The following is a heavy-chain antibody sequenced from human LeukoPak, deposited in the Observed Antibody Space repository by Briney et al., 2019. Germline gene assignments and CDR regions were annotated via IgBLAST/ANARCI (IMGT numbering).Heavy chain of an antibody. CDR3: AKDSEDSPYYYYYMDV. CDR1: GFTFSSYG. CDR2: ISYDGSNK. Sequence: GGSLKLSCAASGFTFSSYGMHWVRQAPGKGLEWVAVISYDGSNKYYADSVKGRFTISRDNSKNTLYLQMNSLRAEDTAVYYCAKDSEDSPYYYYYMDVWGKGTTVTVSS. D-gene: IGHD2-15*01. J-gene: IGHJ6*03. V-gene: IGHV3-30*18.